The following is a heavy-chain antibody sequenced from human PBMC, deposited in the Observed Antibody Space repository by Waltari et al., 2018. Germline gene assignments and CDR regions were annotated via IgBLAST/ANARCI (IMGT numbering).Heavy chain of an antibody. D-gene: IGHD3-16*01. CDR2: IRDIGRTI. V-gene: IGHV3-48*01. Sequence: EVQLVESGGGLVQPGGSLRLSCAASGFTFSAYSMNGVRQAPGTGGEGVSYIRDIGRTIYYADSVKGRFIISRDTVMNSLYLQMNTLRAEDTAVYYCARDGVRALGFDPRGQGTLVTVSS. CDR1: GFTFSAYS. J-gene: IGHJ5*02. CDR3: ARDGVRALGFDP.